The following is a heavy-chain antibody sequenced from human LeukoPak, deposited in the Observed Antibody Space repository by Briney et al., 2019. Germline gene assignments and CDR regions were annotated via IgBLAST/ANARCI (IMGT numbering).Heavy chain of an antibody. Sequence: GGSLRLSCAASGFTFDDYAMHWVRQAPGKGLEWVSGISWNSGSIGYADSVKGRFTISRDNAKNSLYLQMNSLRAEDTAVYYCARDSDYYHMDVWGKGTTVTVSS. J-gene: IGHJ6*03. CDR2: ISWNSGSI. CDR1: GFTFDDYA. V-gene: IGHV3-9*01. CDR3: ARDSDYYHMDV.